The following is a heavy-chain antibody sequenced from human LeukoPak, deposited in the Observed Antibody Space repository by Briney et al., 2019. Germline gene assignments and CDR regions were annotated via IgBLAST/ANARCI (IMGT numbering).Heavy chain of an antibody. D-gene: IGHD1-26*01. CDR1: GFTFSSYG. Sequence: PGGSLRLSCAASGFTFSSYGMHWVRQAPGKGLEWVAFIRYDGSNKYYADAVKGRFTISRDNSKNTLYLQMNSLRAEDTAVYYCAKDLTGVGANMFDYWGQGTLVTVSS. J-gene: IGHJ4*02. CDR2: IRYDGSNK. V-gene: IGHV3-30*02. CDR3: AKDLTGVGANMFDY.